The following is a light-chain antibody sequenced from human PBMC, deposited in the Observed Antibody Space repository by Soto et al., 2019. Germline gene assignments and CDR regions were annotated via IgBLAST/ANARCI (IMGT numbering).Light chain of an antibody. CDR3: CSYAGISTFVV. V-gene: IGLV2-23*02. CDR1: SSDVGSYNL. CDR2: EVS. Sequence: QSALTQPASVSGSPGQSITISCTGTSSDVGSYNLVSWYQQHPGKAPKLMIYEVSERPSGVSHRFSGSKSGNTASLPISGLQAEDEADYYCCSYAGISTFVVFGGGTQLTVL. J-gene: IGLJ2*01.